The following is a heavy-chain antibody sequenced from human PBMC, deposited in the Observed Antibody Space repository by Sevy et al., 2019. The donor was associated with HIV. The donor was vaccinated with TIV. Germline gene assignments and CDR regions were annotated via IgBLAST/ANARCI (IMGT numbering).Heavy chain of an antibody. CDR2: LNPNAGGT. D-gene: IGHD3-16*01. J-gene: IGHJ4*02. Sequence: ASVKVSCKASGYTFTAYSIHWLRQAPGVGLEWMGRLNPNAGGTNFAQMFQGRVTMTRDTSTSTAYMELSRLRSDDTAVYYCATVDYGSWPTSYWGQGTLVTVSS. V-gene: IGHV1-2*06. CDR3: ATVDYGSWPTSY. CDR1: GYTFTAYS.